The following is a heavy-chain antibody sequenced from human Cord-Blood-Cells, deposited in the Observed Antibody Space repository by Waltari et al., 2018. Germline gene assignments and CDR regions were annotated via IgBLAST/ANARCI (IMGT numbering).Heavy chain of an antibody. CDR3: APYGIVGATDAFDI. CDR1: GISISTSELG. CDR2: IYWDDDK. V-gene: IGHV2-5*02. D-gene: IGHD1-26*01. J-gene: IGHJ3*02. Sequence: QITLKESGHTLVKTTHTLTLTCTFSGISISTSELGVGWISQPPGKALEWLALIYWDDDKRYSPSLKIRLTITKDTSKNQVVLTMTNMDPVDTATYYCAPYGIVGATDAFDIWGQGTMVTVSS.